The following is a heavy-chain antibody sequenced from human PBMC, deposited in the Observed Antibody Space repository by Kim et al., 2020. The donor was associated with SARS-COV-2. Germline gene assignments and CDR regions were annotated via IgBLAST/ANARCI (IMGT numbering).Heavy chain of an antibody. J-gene: IGHJ4*02. CDR2: K. Sequence: KYSVAPVKGRFTISRDNAKNSVYLQMNSLRAEDTSVYYCARGSGWPFGYWGQGTLVTVSS. V-gene: IGHV3-7*01. D-gene: IGHD6-19*01. CDR3: ARGSGWPFGY.